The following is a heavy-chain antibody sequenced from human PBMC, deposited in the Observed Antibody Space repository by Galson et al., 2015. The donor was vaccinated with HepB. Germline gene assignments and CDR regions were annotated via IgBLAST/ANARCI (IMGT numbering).Heavy chain of an antibody. Sequence: SVKASCKASGGTFSSYAISWVRQAPGQGLEWMGGIIPIFGTANYAQKFQGRVTITADESTSTAYMELSSLRSEDTAVYYCARGRQITIFGVVIARDYYYMDVWGKGTTVTVSS. CDR1: GGTFSSYA. D-gene: IGHD3-3*01. J-gene: IGHJ6*03. V-gene: IGHV1-69*13. CDR2: IIPIFGTA. CDR3: ARGRQITIFGVVIARDYYYMDV.